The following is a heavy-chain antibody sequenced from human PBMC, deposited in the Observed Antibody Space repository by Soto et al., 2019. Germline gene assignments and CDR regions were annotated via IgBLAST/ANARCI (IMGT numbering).Heavy chain of an antibody. J-gene: IGHJ4*02. D-gene: IGHD3-10*01. Sequence: SETLSLTCTVSGDSISSYYWSWIRQPPGKGLEWIGYIYYSGSTNYNPSLKSRVTISVDTSKNQFSLKLSSVTAADTAVYYCARSDYGSGSYLDWGQGTLVTVSS. CDR1: GDSISSYY. CDR3: ARSDYGSGSYLD. CDR2: IYYSGST. V-gene: IGHV4-59*01.